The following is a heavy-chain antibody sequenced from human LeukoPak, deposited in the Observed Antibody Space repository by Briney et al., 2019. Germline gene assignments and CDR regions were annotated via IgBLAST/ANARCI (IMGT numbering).Heavy chain of an antibody. J-gene: IGHJ4*02. CDR2: IHYSESI. V-gene: IGHV4-59*08. CDR3: ARHGHGTYRSTWYSL. Sequence: SETLSLICSVSGVSIKSSYWSWIRQPPGKGLECIGDIHYSESINYNPSLRSRVTISVDTSKNQVSLKLSSVTAADTAFYYCARHGHGTYRSTWYSLWGQGTLVTVSS. CDR1: GVSIKSSY. D-gene: IGHD6-13*01.